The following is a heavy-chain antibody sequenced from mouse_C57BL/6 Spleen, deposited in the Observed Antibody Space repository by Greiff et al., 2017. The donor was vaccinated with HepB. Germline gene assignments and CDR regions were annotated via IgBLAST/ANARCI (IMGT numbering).Heavy chain of an antibody. Sequence: VQLQQSGAELVKPGASVKLSCTASGYSIKDYYMYWVKQRTEQGLEWIGRIDPEDGETKYAPKFQGKATITADTSSNTAYLQLSSLTSEDTAVYYCATAYDGSSPSLAYWGQGTPVTVSA. D-gene: IGHD1-1*01. V-gene: IGHV14-2*01. J-gene: IGHJ3*01. CDR3: ATAYDGSSPSLAY. CDR2: IDPEDGET. CDR1: GYSIKDYY.